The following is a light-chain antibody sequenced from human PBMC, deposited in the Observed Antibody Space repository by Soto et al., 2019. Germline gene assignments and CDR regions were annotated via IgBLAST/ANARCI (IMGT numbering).Light chain of an antibody. J-gene: IGLJ2*01. CDR2: EGS. CDR1: SSDVGSYNL. V-gene: IGLV2-23*03. Sequence: QSALTQPASVSGSPGQSITISCTGTSSDVGSYNLVSLYQQHPGKAPKLMIYEGSKRPSGVSNRFSGSKSGNTASLTISGLQAEDEADYYCCSYAVSSTVYVVFGGGTKLPVL. CDR3: CSYAVSSTVYVV.